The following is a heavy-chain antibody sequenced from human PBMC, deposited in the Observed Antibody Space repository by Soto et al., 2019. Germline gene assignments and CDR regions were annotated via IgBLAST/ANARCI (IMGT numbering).Heavy chain of an antibody. J-gene: IGHJ4*02. D-gene: IGHD2-15*01. CDR2: INHSGST. V-gene: IGHV4-34*01. CDR3: ARYCSGGRCAFDY. CDR1: GGSFRGYD. Sequence: SQTLSLTCAVYGGSFRGYDWSRILQPPGKGLEWIGEINHSGSTTYNPSLKSRVTISVDKSKNQFSLKLSSVTAADTAVYYCARYCSGGRCAFDYWGQGNLVTVSS.